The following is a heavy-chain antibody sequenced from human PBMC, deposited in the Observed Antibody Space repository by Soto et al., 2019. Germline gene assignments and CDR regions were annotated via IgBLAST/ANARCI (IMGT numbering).Heavy chain of an antibody. CDR3: ASLLQDYGDDY. CDR2: IYHSGST. Sequence: PSETLSLTSAVSGGSISSGGYSWSWIRQPPGKGLEWIGYIYHSGSTYYNPSLKSRVTISVDRSKNQFSLKLSSVTAADTAVYYCASLLQDYGDDYWGQGTLVTVSS. J-gene: IGHJ4*02. V-gene: IGHV4-30-2*01. CDR1: GGSISSGGYS. D-gene: IGHD4-17*01.